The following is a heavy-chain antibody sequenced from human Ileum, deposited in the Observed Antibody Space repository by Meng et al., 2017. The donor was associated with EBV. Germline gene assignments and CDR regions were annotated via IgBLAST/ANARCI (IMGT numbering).Heavy chain of an antibody. J-gene: IGHJ4*02. Sequence: LKGSGPGLGKPSETWSLTCVYSGGPISRDYWWSWVRQSPEKGLEWIGEMYPTGPTYYNPSLKGRVSISIDKSKNQLSLKLNSVTAADTAVYYCVRGGTYYLSYWGQGSLVTVSS. D-gene: IGHD1-26*01. CDR1: GGPISRDYW. CDR3: VRGGTYYLSY. CDR2: MYPTGPT. V-gene: IGHV4/OR15-8*02.